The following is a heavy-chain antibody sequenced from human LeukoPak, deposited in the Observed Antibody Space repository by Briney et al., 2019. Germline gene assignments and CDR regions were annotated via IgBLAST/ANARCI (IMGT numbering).Heavy chain of an antibody. J-gene: IGHJ4*02. CDR3: ASYVAKDYFDY. Sequence: SGTLSLTCAVSGGSISSSNWWSWVRQRTGKGLEWIGEIYHSESTNYTPSLRSGVTIIVDKSKNQFSPKLSSVTAAGTAVYYCASYVAKDYFDYWGQGTLVTVSS. V-gene: IGHV4-4*02. CDR2: IYHSEST. CDR1: GGSISSSNW. D-gene: IGHD2-15*01.